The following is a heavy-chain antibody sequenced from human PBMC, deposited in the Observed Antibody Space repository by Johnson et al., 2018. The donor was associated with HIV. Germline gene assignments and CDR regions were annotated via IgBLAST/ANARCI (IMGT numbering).Heavy chain of an antibody. V-gene: IGHV3-30-3*01. D-gene: IGHD3-22*01. Sequence: VQLVESGGGLVQPGGSLRLSCTASGFTFSSYAMHWVRQAPGKGLDWVAVISDDGSNKYYADSVKGRFTISRDNSKNTLYLQMNSLRAEDTAVYYCARGADDSDAFDIWGKGTMVTVSS. J-gene: IGHJ3*02. CDR1: GFTFSSYA. CDR3: ARGADDSDAFDI. CDR2: ISDDGSNK.